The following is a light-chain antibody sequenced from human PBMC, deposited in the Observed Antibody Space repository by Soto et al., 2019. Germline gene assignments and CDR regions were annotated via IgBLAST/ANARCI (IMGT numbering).Light chain of an antibody. J-gene: IGKJ4*02. CDR1: QSISSY. CDR3: QQSYSFPLT. CDR2: AAS. V-gene: IGKV1-39*01. Sequence: DIQMTQSPSSLSASVGDRITITCRASQSISSYLNWYQLKPGKAPKLLIYAASSLQSGVPSRFRGRGSGTDVTLTISSLQPEDLATDYCQQSYSFPLTFGGGTKVEIK.